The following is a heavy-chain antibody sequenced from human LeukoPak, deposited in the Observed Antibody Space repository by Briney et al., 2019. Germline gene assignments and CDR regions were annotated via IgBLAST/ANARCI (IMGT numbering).Heavy chain of an antibody. CDR1: GFTFSSYA. CDR2: ISYDGSNK. V-gene: IGHV3-30-3*01. D-gene: IGHD1-26*01. J-gene: IGHJ4*02. CDR3: ARSRTIVGVSSYFDY. Sequence: GGSLRLSCAASGFTFSSYAMHWVRQAPGKGLEWVAVISYDGSNKYYADSVKGRFTTSRDNSKNTLYLQMNSLRAEDTAVYYCARSRTIVGVSSYFDYWGQGTLVTVSS.